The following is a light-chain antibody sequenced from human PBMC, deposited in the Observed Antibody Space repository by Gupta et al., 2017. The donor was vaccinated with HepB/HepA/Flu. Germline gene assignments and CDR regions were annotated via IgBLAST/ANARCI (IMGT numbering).Light chain of an antibody. J-gene: IGLJ2*01. Sequence: QSVLTQPPSVSAAQGQTVTIACSGSSSNIGNNYVSWYQQLPGTAPKLLIYDNNKRPAGTPERFSCSNSGTSATLGITVLQTGDEADYYCGTLDSSQSACGVFGGGTKLTVL. V-gene: IGLV1-51*01. CDR3: GTLDSSQSACGV. CDR1: SSNIGNNY. CDR2: DNN.